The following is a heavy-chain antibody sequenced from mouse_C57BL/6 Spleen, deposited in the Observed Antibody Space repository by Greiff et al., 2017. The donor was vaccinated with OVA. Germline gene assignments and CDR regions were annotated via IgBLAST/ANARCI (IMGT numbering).Heavy chain of an antibody. J-gene: IGHJ1*03. CDR3: ARSLLLRPDWYFDV. CDR2: ISYDGSN. CDR1: GYSITSGYY. Sequence: EVKLEESGPGLVKPSQSLSLTCSVTGYSITSGYYWNWIRQFPGNKLEWMGYISYDGSNNYNPSLKNRISITRDTSKNQFFLKLNSVTTEDTATYYCARSLLLRPDWYFDVWGTGTTVTVSS. V-gene: IGHV3-6*01. D-gene: IGHD1-1*01.